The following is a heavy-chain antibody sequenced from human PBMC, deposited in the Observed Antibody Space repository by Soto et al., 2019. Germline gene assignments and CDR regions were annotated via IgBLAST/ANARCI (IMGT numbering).Heavy chain of an antibody. CDR3: ARDRRGYDFWSGYYSY. J-gene: IGHJ4*02. CDR1: GYTFTSYA. V-gene: IGHV1-3*01. CDR2: INAGNGNT. Sequence: ASVKVSCKASGYTFTSYAMHWVRQAPGQRLEWMGWINAGNGNTKYSQKFQGRVTITRDTSASTAYMELSSLRSEDTALYYCARDRRGYDFWSGYYSYWGQGTLVTVSS. D-gene: IGHD3-3*01.